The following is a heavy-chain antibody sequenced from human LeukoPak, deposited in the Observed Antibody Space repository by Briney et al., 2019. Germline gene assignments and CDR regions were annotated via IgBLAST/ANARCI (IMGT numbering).Heavy chain of an antibody. V-gene: IGHV4-59*01. CDR1: GGSIRGYY. CDR3: ARVGILRYFDWASYYYYYMDV. Sequence: SETLSLTCTVSGGSIRGYYWSWIRQPPGKGLEYIGYIYYSGITNYNPSLKSRVTISVDTSKNQFSLRLNSVTAADTAVYYCARVGILRYFDWASYYYYYMDVWGKGTTVTISS. J-gene: IGHJ6*03. D-gene: IGHD3-9*01. CDR2: IYYSGIT.